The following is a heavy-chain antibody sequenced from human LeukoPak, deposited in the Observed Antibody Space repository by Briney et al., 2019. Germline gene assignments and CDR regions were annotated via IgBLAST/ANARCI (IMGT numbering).Heavy chain of an antibody. D-gene: IGHD2-21*01. CDR2: ISNGGAGT. Sequence: PGESLRLSCAASGFNFRSHAMSWVRQAPGKGLERVSVISNGGAGTYYADSVKGRFTISRDNSKSTLYLQMSSLRAEDTAVYYCAKTAMIKVIATSYPKGLNYWGQGALVTVSS. J-gene: IGHJ4*02. CDR3: AKTAMIKVIATSYPKGLNY. CDR1: GFNFRSHA. V-gene: IGHV3-23*01.